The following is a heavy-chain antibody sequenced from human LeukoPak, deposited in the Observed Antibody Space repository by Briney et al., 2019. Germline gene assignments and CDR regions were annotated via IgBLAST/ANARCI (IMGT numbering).Heavy chain of an antibody. CDR3: ARDHDYGDYFYDY. V-gene: IGHV1-2*02. D-gene: IGHD4-17*01. CDR1: GYTFTGYY. Sequence: GASVKVSCKASGYTFTGYYMHWVRQAPGQGLEWMGWINPSSGGTNYAQKFQGRVTMTRDTSISTAYMELSRLRSDDTAVYYCARDHDYGDYFYDYWGQGTLVTVSS. J-gene: IGHJ4*02. CDR2: INPSSGGT.